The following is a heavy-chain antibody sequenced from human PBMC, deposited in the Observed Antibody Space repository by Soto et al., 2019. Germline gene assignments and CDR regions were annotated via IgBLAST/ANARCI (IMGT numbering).Heavy chain of an antibody. V-gene: IGHV4-31*03. CDR3: FGVVVVAASNTYFDY. Sequence: SETLSLTCTVSGGSISSGVYYWIWIRQHPGKGLEWIGYIYYSGSTYYNPSLKSRVTISVDTSKNQFSLKLSSVTAADTAVYYCFGVVVVAASNTYFDYWGQGTLVTVSS. CDR1: GGSISSGVYY. J-gene: IGHJ4*02. D-gene: IGHD2-15*01. CDR2: IYYSGST.